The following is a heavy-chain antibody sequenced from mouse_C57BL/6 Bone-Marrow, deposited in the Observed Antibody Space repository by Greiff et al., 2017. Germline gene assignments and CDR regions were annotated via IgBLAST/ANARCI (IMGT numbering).Heavy chain of an antibody. CDR2: IDPSDSYT. J-gene: IGHJ2*01. Sequence: QVQLQQPGAELVKPGASVKLSCKASGYTFTSYWMHWVKQRPGQGLEWIGEIDPSDSYTNYNQTFKGKSTLTVDKSASTAYMQLSSLTSEDSAVYYCAREGTVVAFDYWGQGTTLTVSS. CDR1: GYTFTSYW. CDR3: AREGTVVAFDY. V-gene: IGHV1-69*01. D-gene: IGHD1-1*01.